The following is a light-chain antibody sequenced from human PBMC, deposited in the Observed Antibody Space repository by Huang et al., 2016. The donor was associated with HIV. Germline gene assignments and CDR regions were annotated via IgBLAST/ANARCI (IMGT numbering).Light chain of an antibody. CDR1: QSLVHSNGYTD. CDR3: MQALQTWT. CDR2: LGS. V-gene: IGKV2-28*01. J-gene: IGKJ1*01. Sequence: DIVMTQSPLSLPVTPGEPASIACRSSQSLVHSNGYTDLDWYLQKPGQSPQLLIYLGSNRAAGVPDRVSGSGSGTDFTLKSSRVEAEDVGVYYCMQALQTWTFGQGTKLEIK.